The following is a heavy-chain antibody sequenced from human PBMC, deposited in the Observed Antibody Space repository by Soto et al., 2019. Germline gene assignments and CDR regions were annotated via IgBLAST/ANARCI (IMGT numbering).Heavy chain of an antibody. CDR1: GGSISSYY. D-gene: IGHD6-19*01. CDR3: ARQGIAVAGTRWFDP. Sequence: SETLSLTCTVSGGSISSYYWSWIRQPPGKGLEWIGYIYYSGSTNYNPSLKSRVTISVDTSKNQFSLKLSSVTAADTAVYYCARQGIAVAGTRWFDPWGQGTLVTVSS. CDR2: IYYSGST. J-gene: IGHJ5*02. V-gene: IGHV4-59*08.